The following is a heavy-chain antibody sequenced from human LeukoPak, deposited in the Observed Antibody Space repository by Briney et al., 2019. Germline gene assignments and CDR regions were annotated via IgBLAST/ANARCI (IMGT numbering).Heavy chain of an antibody. D-gene: IGHD6-13*01. Sequence: SETLSLTCAVSGGSISSGGCYWSWIRQHPGKGLEWIGYIYYSGSTYYNPSLKSRVTISVDTSKNQFSLKLSSVTAADTAVYYCASHHSSSWYPFDYWGQGTLVTVSS. V-gene: IGHV4-31*11. CDR2: IYYSGST. CDR1: GGSISSGGCY. J-gene: IGHJ4*02. CDR3: ASHHSSSWYPFDY.